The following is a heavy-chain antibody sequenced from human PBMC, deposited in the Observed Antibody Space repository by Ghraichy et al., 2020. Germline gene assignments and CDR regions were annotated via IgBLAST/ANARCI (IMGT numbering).Heavy chain of an antibody. CDR3: AKDQKKGYSSSWDPSLYYYYGMDV. Sequence: GGSLRLSCAASGFTFSSYGMHWVRQAPGKGLEWVAVISYDGSNKYYADSVKGRFTISRDNSKNTLYLQMNSLRAEDTAVYYCAKDQKKGYSSSWDPSLYYYYGMDVWGQGTTVTVSS. J-gene: IGHJ6*02. CDR2: ISYDGSNK. D-gene: IGHD6-13*01. CDR1: GFTFSSYG. V-gene: IGHV3-30*18.